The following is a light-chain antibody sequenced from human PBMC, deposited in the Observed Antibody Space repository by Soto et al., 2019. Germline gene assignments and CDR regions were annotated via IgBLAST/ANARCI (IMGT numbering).Light chain of an antibody. Sequence: DIQMTQSPSSLYASVGDRVTITCRASQNINTYLHWYQHKSGKAPKLLISGASSLPVGVPSRFSGSGSGTDFTLTFSSLKPEDFATYYCQQGSYTLTFGGGTKL. V-gene: IGKV1-39*01. CDR2: GAS. CDR3: QQGSYTLT. J-gene: IGKJ4*01. CDR1: QNINTY.